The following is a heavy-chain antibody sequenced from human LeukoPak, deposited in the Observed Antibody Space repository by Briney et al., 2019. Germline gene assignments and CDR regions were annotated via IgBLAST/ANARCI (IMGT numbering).Heavy chain of an antibody. CDR1: GFTFSSYA. Sequence: AGRSLRLSCAASGFTFSSYAMHWVRQAPGKGLEWVAVISYDGSNKYYADSVKGRFTISRDNSKNTLHLQMNSLRAEDTAVYYCARDRGRDGYNLAEYFQHWGQGTLVTVSS. CDR2: ISYDGSNK. D-gene: IGHD5-24*01. V-gene: IGHV3-30*04. J-gene: IGHJ1*01. CDR3: ARDRGRDGYNLAEYFQH.